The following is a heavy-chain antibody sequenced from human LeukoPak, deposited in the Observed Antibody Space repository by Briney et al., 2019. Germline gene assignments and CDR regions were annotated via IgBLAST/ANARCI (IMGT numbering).Heavy chain of an antibody. CDR2: IKQDGSEK. Sequence: PGGSLRLSCAASGFTFSNYWMSWVRQAPGKGLEWVANIKQDGSEKYYVDSVKGRFTISRDNAKNSLYLQMNSLRAEDTAVYYCARQWLGFTLNFDYWGQGTLVTVSS. CDR1: GFTFSNYW. D-gene: IGHD6-19*01. CDR3: ARQWLGFTLNFDY. J-gene: IGHJ4*02. V-gene: IGHV3-7*01.